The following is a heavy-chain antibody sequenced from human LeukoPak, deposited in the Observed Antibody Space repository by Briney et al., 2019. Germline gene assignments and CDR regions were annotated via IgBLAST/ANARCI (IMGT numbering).Heavy chain of an antibody. CDR1: GFTFDDYA. CDR3: AKAPTYYYDSSGYIDY. Sequence: GGSPRLSCAASGFTFDDYAMHWVRQAPGKGLEWVSGISWNSGSIGYADSVKGRFTISRDNAKNSLYLQMNSLRAEDTALYYCAKAPTYYYDSSGYIDYWGQGTLVTVSS. CDR2: ISWNSGSI. V-gene: IGHV3-9*01. D-gene: IGHD3-22*01. J-gene: IGHJ4*02.